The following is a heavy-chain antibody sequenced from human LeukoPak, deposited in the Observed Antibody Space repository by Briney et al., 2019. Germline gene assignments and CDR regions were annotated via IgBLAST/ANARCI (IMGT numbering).Heavy chain of an antibody. CDR2: IIPIFGTA. Sequence: ASVKVSCKASGGTFSSYAISWVRQAPGQGLEWMGRIIPIFGTANYAQKFQDRVTITTDESTSTAYMELSSLRSEDTAVYYCARGGDDFWSGYRRPNWFDPWGQGTLVTVSS. V-gene: IGHV1-69*05. J-gene: IGHJ5*02. CDR3: ARGGDDFWSGYRRPNWFDP. CDR1: GGTFSSYA. D-gene: IGHD3-3*01.